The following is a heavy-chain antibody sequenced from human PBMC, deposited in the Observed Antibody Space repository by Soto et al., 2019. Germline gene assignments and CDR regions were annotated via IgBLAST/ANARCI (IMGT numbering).Heavy chain of an antibody. CDR1: EFTFSRYW. CDR3: ASNYAYAEGYYWYGIDV. D-gene: IGHD3-16*01. V-gene: IGHV3-74*01. Sequence: EVQLVESGGGLVLPGGSLRLSCAASEFTFSRYWMHWVRQAPGKGLVWVSRISSYGSDTHYADSVKGRFTISRDNAKNTLYLQMNSLRADDTAVYYCASNYAYAEGYYWYGIDVWGQGTTVTVSS. CDR2: ISSYGSDT. J-gene: IGHJ6*02.